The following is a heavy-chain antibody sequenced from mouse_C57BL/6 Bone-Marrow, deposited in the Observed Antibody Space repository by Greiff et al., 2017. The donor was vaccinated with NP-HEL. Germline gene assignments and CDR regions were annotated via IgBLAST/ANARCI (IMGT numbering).Heavy chain of an antibody. CDR2: IYPGGGYT. Sequence: QVQLQQSGAELVRPGTSVKMSCKASGYTFTNYWIGWAKQRPGHGLEWIGDIYPGGGYTNYNEKFKGKATLTADKSSSTAYMQFSSLTSEDSAIYYCARSYYYGCSLAWFAYWGQGTLVTVSA. J-gene: IGHJ3*01. CDR3: ARSYYYGCSLAWFAY. CDR1: GYTFTNYW. V-gene: IGHV1-63*01. D-gene: IGHD1-1*01.